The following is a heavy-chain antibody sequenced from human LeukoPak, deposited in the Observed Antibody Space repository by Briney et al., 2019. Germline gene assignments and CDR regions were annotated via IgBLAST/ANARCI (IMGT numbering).Heavy chain of an antibody. V-gene: IGHV3-7*03. J-gene: IGHJ4*02. CDR1: RFTFNTYW. Sequence: GGSLRLYCAAYRFTFNTYWIGWVRPAPGNGLEWLATINQDGSENYYVDSVMGRFTISRDNATSLLYLQMNSLRAEDTAVYYCTTFYTRLTDYWGQGALVTVSS. D-gene: IGHD2/OR15-2a*01. CDR3: TTFYTRLTDY. CDR2: INQDGSEN.